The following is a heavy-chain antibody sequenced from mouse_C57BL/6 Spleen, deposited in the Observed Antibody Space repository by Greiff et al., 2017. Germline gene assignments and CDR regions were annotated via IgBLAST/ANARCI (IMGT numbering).Heavy chain of an antibody. V-gene: IGHV1-80*01. Sequence: VQLQESGAELVKPGASVKISCKASGYAFSSYWMNWVKQRPGKGLEWIGQIYPGDGDTNYNGKFKGKATLTADKSSSTAYMQLSSLTSEYSAVYFCARSRDYGDPLDYWGQGTTLTVSS. CDR2: IYPGDGDT. CDR3: ARSRDYGDPLDY. CDR1: GYAFSSYW. J-gene: IGHJ2*01. D-gene: IGHD2-4*01.